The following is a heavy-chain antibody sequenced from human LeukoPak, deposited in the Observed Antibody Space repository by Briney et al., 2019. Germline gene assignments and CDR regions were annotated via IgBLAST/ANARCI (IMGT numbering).Heavy chain of an antibody. V-gene: IGHV3-23*01. Sequence: PGGSLRLSCAASGFTFSSYGMSWVRQAPGKGLEWVSAISGSGDNTYYADSVKGRFTISRDNSKTTLYLQMNSLRADDTAVYYCAKDLGRWELLPDYYYYMHVWGKGTTVTISS. D-gene: IGHD1-26*01. CDR3: AKDLGRWELLPDYYYYMHV. CDR2: ISGSGDNT. J-gene: IGHJ6*03. CDR1: GFTFSSYG.